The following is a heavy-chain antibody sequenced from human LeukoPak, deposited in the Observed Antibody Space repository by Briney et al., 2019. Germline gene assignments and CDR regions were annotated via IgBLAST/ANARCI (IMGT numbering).Heavy chain of an antibody. Sequence: GGSLRLSCAASGSILSDYSMSWIRQAPGKGLEWLSYISDSGTIIHNADSVRGRFTISRDSAKNSLFLQMNSLGADDTAVYYCARDSTPPNYTSGKNGAFDIWGQGTLVSVSS. J-gene: IGHJ3*02. CDR2: ISDSGTII. V-gene: IGHV3-11*01. CDR3: ARDSTPPNYTSGKNGAFDI. CDR1: GSILSDYS. D-gene: IGHD3-10*01.